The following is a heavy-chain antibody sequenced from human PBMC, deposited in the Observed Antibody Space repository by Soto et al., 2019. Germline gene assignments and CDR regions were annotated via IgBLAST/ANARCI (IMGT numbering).Heavy chain of an antibody. CDR3: ARHGAIYSNSWYDFDY. D-gene: IGHD5-18*01. J-gene: IGHJ4*02. CDR2: MFNGGSA. Sequence: SETLSLTCTFFSGSLRNYYWSWIPQPPGKGLEWVGYMFNGGSANYNPSLKSRVAISVDMSQNQFSLKLTSVTAADTAVYYCARHGAIYSNSWYDFDYWGQGTLVTVSS. CDR1: SGSLRNYY. V-gene: IGHV4-59*08.